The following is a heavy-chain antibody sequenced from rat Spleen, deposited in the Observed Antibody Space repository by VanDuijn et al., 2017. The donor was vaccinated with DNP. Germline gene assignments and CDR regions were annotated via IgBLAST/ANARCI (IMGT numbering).Heavy chain of an antibody. V-gene: IGHV5S13*01. D-gene: IGHD1-12*01. CDR2: INNGGDKI. CDR1: GFTFINYG. Sequence: EVHLVGSGGGLVQPGRSLKLSCAASGFTFINYGMAWVRQAPTKGLEWVAFINNGGDKIYYRDSVKGRFTISRDNAKNTQYLQMDSLRSEDTATYYCATHSYAHWGQGVMVTVSS. CDR3: ATHSYAH. J-gene: IGHJ2*01.